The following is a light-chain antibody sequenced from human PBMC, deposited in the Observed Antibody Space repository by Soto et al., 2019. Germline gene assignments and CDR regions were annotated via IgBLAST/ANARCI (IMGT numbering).Light chain of an antibody. CDR3: LQDFKYPRT. CDR1: QGIRND. J-gene: IGKJ1*01. Sequence: ILINQSPSSLSASLGGKIPITFRASQGIRNDLAWYQQKPGKAPKLLIYEASTLQSGVPSRFSGSYSGTDFTLTIGSLQPEDFATYYCLQDFKYPRTFGQGTKVDIK. CDR2: EAS. V-gene: IGKV1-6*01.